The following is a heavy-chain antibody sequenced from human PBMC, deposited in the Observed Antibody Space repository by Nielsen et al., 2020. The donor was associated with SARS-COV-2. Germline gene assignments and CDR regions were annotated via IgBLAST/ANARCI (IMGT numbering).Heavy chain of an antibody. D-gene: IGHD6-13*01. J-gene: IGHJ4*02. CDR3: ARGSASSSWDLFDY. CDR1: GGSISSGDYY. Sequence: SETLSLTCTVSGGSISSGDYYWSWIRQPPGKGLEWIGYIYYSGSTYYNPSLKSRVTISVDTSKNQFSLKLSSVTAADTAAYYCARGSASSSWDLFDYWGQGTLVTVSS. CDR2: IYYSGST. V-gene: IGHV4-30-4*01.